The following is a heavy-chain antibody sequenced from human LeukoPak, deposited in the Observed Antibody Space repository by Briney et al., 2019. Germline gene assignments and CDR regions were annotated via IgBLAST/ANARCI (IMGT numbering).Heavy chain of an antibody. CDR1: GFTFSSYG. D-gene: IGHD3-22*01. CDR3: ARQSRIAMIVVVISLWGYFDY. Sequence: GGSLRLSCAASGFTFSSYGMHWVRQAPGKGLEWVAVISYDGSNKYYADSVKGRFTISRDNSKNTLYLQMNSLRAEDTAVYYCARQSRIAMIVVVISLWGYFDYWGQGTLVTVSS. J-gene: IGHJ4*02. V-gene: IGHV3-30*03. CDR2: ISYDGSNK.